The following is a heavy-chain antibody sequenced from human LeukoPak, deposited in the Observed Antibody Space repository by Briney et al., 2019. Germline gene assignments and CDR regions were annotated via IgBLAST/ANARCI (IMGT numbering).Heavy chain of an antibody. CDR3: ARLGPAALYGMDV. V-gene: IGHV4-34*01. D-gene: IGHD2-2*01. Sequence: PSETLSLTCAVYGGSFSGYYCSWIRQPPGKGLEWIGEINHSGSTNYNPSLKSRVTISVDTSKNQFSLKLSSVTAADTAVYYCARLGPAALYGMDVWGQGTTVTVSS. CDR1: GGSFSGYY. J-gene: IGHJ6*02. CDR2: INHSGST.